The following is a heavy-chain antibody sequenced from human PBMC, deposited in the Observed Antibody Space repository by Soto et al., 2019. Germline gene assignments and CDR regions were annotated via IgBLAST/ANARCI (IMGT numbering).Heavy chain of an antibody. CDR2: ISPKSGGT. V-gene: IGHV1-2*02. CDR1: GYTFTGYY. J-gene: IGHJ4*02. Sequence: GASVKVSCKASGYTFTGYYMHWVRQAPGQGSEWMGRISPKSGGTNYAQKFEGRVTMTWDTSLKTAYMELSSLISEDTAVYYCARPPGYISDWYYFDLWGQGTLVTVSS. CDR3: ARPPGYISDWYYFDL. D-gene: IGHD3-9*01.